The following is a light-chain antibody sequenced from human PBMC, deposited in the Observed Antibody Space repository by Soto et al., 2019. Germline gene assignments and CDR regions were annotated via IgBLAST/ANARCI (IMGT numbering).Light chain of an antibody. CDR3: QQRSNWPIT. CDR2: DVS. J-gene: IGKJ5*01. Sequence: IGVTQSPATPSLSKGERATLSCRASQSVSSYLAWYQQKPGQAPRLLMYDVSNRATGIPARFSGSGSGTDFTLTISSLEPEDFAVYYCQQRSNWPITFGQGTRLEI. V-gene: IGKV3-11*01. CDR1: QSVSSY.